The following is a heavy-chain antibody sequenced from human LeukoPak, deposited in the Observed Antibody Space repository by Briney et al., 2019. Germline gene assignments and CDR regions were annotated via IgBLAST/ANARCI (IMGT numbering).Heavy chain of an antibody. J-gene: IGHJ4*02. V-gene: IGHV4-61*01. CDR2: IYYSGST. CDR1: GASVSSNSYY. Sequence: SETLSLTCTVSGASVSSNSYYLGWIRQPPGKGLEWIGYIYYSGSTNYNPSLKSRVTISVDTSKNQFSLKLSSVTAADTAVYYCARDVPEEYGDHLFDYWGQGTLVTVSS. CDR3: ARDVPEEYGDHLFDY. D-gene: IGHD4-17*01.